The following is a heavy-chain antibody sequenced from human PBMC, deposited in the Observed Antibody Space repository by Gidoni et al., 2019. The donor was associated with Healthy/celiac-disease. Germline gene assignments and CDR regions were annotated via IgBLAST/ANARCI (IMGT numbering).Heavy chain of an antibody. CDR1: GGSICSGGYY. CDR2: FYYSGST. V-gene: IGHV4-31*03. J-gene: IGHJ3*02. Sequence: QVQLQESGPGLVKPSQTLSLTCTVSGGSICSGGYYWRWIRQHPGKGLEWIGYFYYSGSTYYNPSLKSRVTISVDTSKNQFSLKLSSVTAADTAVYYCARASLTIFGVVTPGAFDIWGQGTMVTVSS. D-gene: IGHD3-3*01. CDR3: ARASLTIFGVVTPGAFDI.